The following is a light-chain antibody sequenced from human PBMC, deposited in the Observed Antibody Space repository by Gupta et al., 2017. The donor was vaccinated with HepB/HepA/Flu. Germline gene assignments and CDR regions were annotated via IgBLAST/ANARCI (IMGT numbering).Light chain of an antibody. J-gene: IGKJ4*01. V-gene: IGKV1-9*01. Sequence: DIQLTQSPSFLSASVGDRVTITCRASQDISGYLGWYQQKPGKAPKLLIFAASTLQSGVASRFSGSGSGTEFTLTISSLQPEDVATYYCQQLNNYPLTFGGGTKVDIK. CDR3: QQLNNYPLT. CDR1: QDISGY. CDR2: AAS.